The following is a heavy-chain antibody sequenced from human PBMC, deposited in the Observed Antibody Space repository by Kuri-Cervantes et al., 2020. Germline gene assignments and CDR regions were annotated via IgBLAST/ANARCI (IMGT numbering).Heavy chain of an antibody. CDR2: VSAFNGYT. CDR3: ARDPGFDY. Sequence: ASVKVSCKASGYTFTGYAFSWVRQAPGQGLEWMGWVSAFNGYTNYAQNLQGRVTMTTDTSTNTTYMELRSLRSDDTAIYYCARDPGFDYWGQGTLVTVSS. J-gene: IGHJ4*02. V-gene: IGHV1-18*01. CDR1: GYTFTGYA.